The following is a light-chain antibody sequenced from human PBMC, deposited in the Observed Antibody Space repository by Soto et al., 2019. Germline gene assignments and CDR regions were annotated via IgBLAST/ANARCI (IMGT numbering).Light chain of an antibody. CDR2: EVS. CDR1: SSDVGGYNY. J-gene: IGLJ1*01. Sequence: SSLTQPPSASGSPGQSVTISCTGTSSDVGGYNYVSWYQQHPGKAPKLMIYEVSKRPSGVPDRFSGSKSGNTASLTVSGLHAEDEADYYCSSYAGSNNPYVFGTGTQLTVL. CDR3: SSYAGSNNPYV. V-gene: IGLV2-8*01.